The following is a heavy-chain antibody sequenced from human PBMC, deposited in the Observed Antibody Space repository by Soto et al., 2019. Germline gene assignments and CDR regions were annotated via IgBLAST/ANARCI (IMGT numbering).Heavy chain of an antibody. V-gene: IGHV1-69*02. Sequence: SVKVSCKASGGTFSSYTISWVRQAPGQGLEWMGRIIPILGIANYAQKFQGRVTMTTDTSTSTAYMELRSLRSDDTAVYYCARGYYYGSGRPTPGGMDVWGQGTTVTVSS. CDR3: ARGYYYGSGRPTPGGMDV. CDR1: GGTFSSYT. J-gene: IGHJ6*02. CDR2: IIPILGIA. D-gene: IGHD3-10*01.